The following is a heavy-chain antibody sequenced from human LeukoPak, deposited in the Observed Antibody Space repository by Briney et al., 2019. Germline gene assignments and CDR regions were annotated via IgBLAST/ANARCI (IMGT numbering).Heavy chain of an antibody. D-gene: IGHD1-1*01. CDR2: ISHSWST. J-gene: IGHJ4*02. V-gene: IGHV4-38-2*02. CDR3: ARVNAPVATFDY. CDR1: GYSISSTYY. Sequence: SETLSLTCTVSGYSISSTYYGAWIRQPPGKGLELIATISHSWSTYYTPPLESRLPISLDTSRNHFSLRLSSVTAADTAVYYCARVNAPVATFDYWGLGTLVAVSS.